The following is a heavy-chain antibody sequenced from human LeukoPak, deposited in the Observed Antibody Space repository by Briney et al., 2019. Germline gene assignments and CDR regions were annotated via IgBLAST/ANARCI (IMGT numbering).Heavy chain of an antibody. Sequence: PGGSLRLSCAASGFTFSSYAMHWVRQAPGKGLEWVAIISDDGSNEYYADSVKGRFTISRDNSKNTLYLQMNSLRAEDTAVYYCAKGWGYSYGHFDYWGQGTLVTVSS. CDR2: ISDDGSNE. CDR1: GFTFSSYA. D-gene: IGHD5-18*01. CDR3: AKGWGYSYGHFDY. V-gene: IGHV3-30-3*01. J-gene: IGHJ4*02.